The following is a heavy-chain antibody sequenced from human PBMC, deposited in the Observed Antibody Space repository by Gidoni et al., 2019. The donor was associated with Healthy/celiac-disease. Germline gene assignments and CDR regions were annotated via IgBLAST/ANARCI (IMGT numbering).Heavy chain of an antibody. CDR2: INPSGGST. J-gene: IGHJ4*02. CDR1: GYTFTSYY. CDR3: ARDPSPYSGSYYYFDY. D-gene: IGHD1-26*01. V-gene: IGHV1-46*01. Sequence: QVQLVQSGAEVKKPGASVKVSCKASGYTFTSYYMHWVRQAPGQGLEWMGIINPSGGSTSYAQKFQGRVTMTRDTSTSTVYMELSSLRSEDTAVYYCARDPSPYSGSYYYFDYWGQGTLVTVSS.